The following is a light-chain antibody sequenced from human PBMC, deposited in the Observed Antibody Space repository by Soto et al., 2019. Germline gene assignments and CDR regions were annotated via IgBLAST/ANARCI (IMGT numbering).Light chain of an antibody. CDR2: RAY. J-gene: IGKJ4*01. V-gene: IGKV1-5*03. Sequence: DMQMTQSPSTLSASVGDRVTITCRANQTINDWLAWYQQKPGKAPKLLIYRAYNLQTGVPSRFSGSGSGTEFTLTISSLQPDDFATYYCQRYNYYFGGGTKVDFK. CDR1: QTINDW. CDR3: QRYNYY.